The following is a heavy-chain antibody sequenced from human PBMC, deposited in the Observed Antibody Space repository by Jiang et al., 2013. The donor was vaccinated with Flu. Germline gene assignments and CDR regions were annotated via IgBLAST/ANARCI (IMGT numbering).Heavy chain of an antibody. CDR2: SGGST. J-gene: IGHJ4*02. CDR3: ARGAIHDY. Sequence: SGGSTYYADSVKGRFTISRDNSKNTLXLQMNSLRAEDTAVYYCARGAIHDYWGQGTLVTVSS. D-gene: IGHD3-3*01. V-gene: IGHV3-53*01.